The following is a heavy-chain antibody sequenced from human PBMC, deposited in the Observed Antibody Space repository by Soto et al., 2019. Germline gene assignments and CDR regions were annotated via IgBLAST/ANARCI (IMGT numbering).Heavy chain of an antibody. CDR2: ISYDGSNK. D-gene: IGHD7-27*01. CDR1: GFTFSSYG. J-gene: IGHJ5*02. Sequence: GGSLRLSCAASGFTFSSYGIHWVRQAPGKGLEWVAVISYDGSNKYYADSVKGRFTISRDNSKNTLYLQMNSLRAEDTAVYYCAKPFLQSGATSWFDPWGQGTLVTVSS. CDR3: AKPFLQSGATSWFDP. V-gene: IGHV3-30*18.